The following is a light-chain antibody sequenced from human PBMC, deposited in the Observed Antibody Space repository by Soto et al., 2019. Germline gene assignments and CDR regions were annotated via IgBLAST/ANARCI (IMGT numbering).Light chain of an antibody. CDR2: EVS. CDR1: SGDVGSHNR. Sequence: QSVLTQPPSVSGSPGQSVTISCTGPSGDVGSHNRVSWFQQSPGTAPRLLIYEVSHRPSGVPDRFSGSKSGNTASLTISGLQAEDDASYYCTLYTTDDTFIFGSGTKLTVL. CDR3: TLYTTDDTFI. V-gene: IGLV2-18*01. J-gene: IGLJ1*01.